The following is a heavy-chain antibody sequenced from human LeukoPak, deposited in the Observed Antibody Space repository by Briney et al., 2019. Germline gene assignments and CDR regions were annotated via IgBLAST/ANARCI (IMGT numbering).Heavy chain of an antibody. CDR2: INSDGSST. V-gene: IGHV3-74*01. J-gene: IGHJ4*02. Sequence: GGSLRLSCAASGFTFSSYWMHWVRQAPGKGLVWVSRINSDGSSTSYADSVKGRFTISRDNAKNTLYLQMSSLRAEDTAVYYCARDRVSSDYGGNSGIGYWGQGTLVTVSS. D-gene: IGHD4-23*01. CDR3: ARDRVSSDYGGNSGIGY. CDR1: GFTFSSYW.